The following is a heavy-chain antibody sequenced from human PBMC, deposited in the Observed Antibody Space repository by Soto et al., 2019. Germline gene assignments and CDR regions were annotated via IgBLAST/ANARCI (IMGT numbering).Heavy chain of an antibody. J-gene: IGHJ5*02. CDR3: ARGEGYCSGGTCFRWFDP. D-gene: IGHD2-15*01. V-gene: IGHV1-3*01. CDR2: INGGSGNT. Sequence: ASVKVSCKGSGYTFKKYAIHWVRQAPGQRLEWMGWINGGSGNTKYSQKFQGRVTITRDTSASTVYMELSSLRSEDTAAYYCARGEGYCSGGTCFRWFDPWGQGTLVTVSS. CDR1: GYTFKKYA.